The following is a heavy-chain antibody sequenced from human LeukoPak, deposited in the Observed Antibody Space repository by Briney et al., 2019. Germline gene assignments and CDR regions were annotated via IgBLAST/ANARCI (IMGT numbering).Heavy chain of an antibody. Sequence: GRSLRLSCAASGSTFSNYAMHWVRQAPGXXLEWVANIKEDGSDKYYGGSVKGRFTISRDNAKNSLYLQMNSLRAEDTAVYFCARDQWRLFDYWGQGTLVAVSS. V-gene: IGHV3-7*04. CDR1: GSTFSNYA. CDR3: ARDQWRLFDY. J-gene: IGHJ4*02. D-gene: IGHD2-21*02. CDR2: IKEDGSDK.